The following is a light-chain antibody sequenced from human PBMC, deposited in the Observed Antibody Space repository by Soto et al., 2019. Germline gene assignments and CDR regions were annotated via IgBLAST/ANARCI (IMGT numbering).Light chain of an antibody. CDR2: WAS. CDR1: QSVLYSSNNKNY. Sequence: DIVMTQSPDSLAVSLGERATINCKSSQSVLYSSNNKNYLAWYQQKPGQPPKALIYWASTRESGVPDRFSGSGSGTDFTLTISSLQAEDVAVYYCQQYYSNPRTFGQGTKVDIK. J-gene: IGKJ1*01. CDR3: QQYYSNPRT. V-gene: IGKV4-1*01.